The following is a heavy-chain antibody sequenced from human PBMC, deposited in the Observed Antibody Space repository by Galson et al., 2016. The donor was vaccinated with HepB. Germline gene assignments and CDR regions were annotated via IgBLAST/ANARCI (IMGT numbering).Heavy chain of an antibody. V-gene: IGHV3-15*01. CDR3: ITGPKRRGMDV. CDR2: IRNKNERGTT. Sequence: SLRLSCAASGFTFDNAWMTWVRQGPGTGLEWIGRIRNKNERGTTDYAAPVKGRLTISRDDSKNTVYLQMYSLKTEDTAVYYCITGPKRRGMDVWGQGTTVTVSS. CDR1: GFTFDNAW. J-gene: IGHJ6*02.